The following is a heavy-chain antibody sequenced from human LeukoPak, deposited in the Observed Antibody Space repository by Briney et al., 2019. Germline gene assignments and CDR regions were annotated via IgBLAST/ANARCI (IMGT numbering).Heavy chain of an antibody. CDR2: ISGSGGST. J-gene: IGHJ3*02. CDR1: GFTFSSYA. Sequence: GGSLRLSCAASGFTFSSYAMSWVRQAPGKGLEWVSAISGSGGSTYYADSVKGRFTISRDNSKNTLYLQMSSLRAEDTAVYYCAKDFKAARYAFDIWGQGTVVTVSS. V-gene: IGHV3-23*01. CDR3: AKDFKAARYAFDI.